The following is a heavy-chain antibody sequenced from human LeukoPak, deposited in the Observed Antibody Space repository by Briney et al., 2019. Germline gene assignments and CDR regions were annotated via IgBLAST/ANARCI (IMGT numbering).Heavy chain of an antibody. CDR1: GGSISSHY. CDR3: AREVVYYDSSGRPYYNWFDP. V-gene: IGHV4-59*11. J-gene: IGHJ5*02. D-gene: IGHD3-22*01. Sequence: SETLSLTCTVSGGSISSHYWSWIRQPPGKGLEWIGYIYYSGSTNYNPSLKSRVTMSVDTSKNQFSLKLSSVTAADTAVYYCAREVVYYDSSGRPYYNWFDPWGQGTLVTVSS. CDR2: IYYSGST.